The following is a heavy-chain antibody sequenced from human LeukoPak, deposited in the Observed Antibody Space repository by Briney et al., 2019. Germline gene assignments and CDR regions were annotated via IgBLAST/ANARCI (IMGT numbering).Heavy chain of an antibody. CDR2: IYSGGST. CDR3: AKDQALLWFGELL. D-gene: IGHD3-10*01. CDR1: GFSVSSNY. Sequence: GGSLRLSCEASGFSVSSNYMTWVRQAPGKGLEWVSVIYSGGSTYYADSVKGRFIISRDNSKNTLYLQMNSLRAEDTAVYYCAKDQALLWFGELLWGQGTLVTVSS. J-gene: IGHJ4*02. V-gene: IGHV3-53*01.